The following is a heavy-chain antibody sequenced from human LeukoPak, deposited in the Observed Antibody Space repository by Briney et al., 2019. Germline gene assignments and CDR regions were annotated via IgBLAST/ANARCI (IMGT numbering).Heavy chain of an antibody. Sequence: SETLSLTCTVSGYSISSGYYWGWIRQPPGKGLEWIGSIYHSGSTYYNPSLKSRVTIPLDTSRNQFSLKLTSVTAADTAVYYCAKSNGYGLVDIWGQGTMVTVSS. CDR1: GYSISSGYY. J-gene: IGHJ3*02. CDR3: AKSNGYGLVDI. D-gene: IGHD3-10*01. CDR2: IYHSGST. V-gene: IGHV4-38-2*02.